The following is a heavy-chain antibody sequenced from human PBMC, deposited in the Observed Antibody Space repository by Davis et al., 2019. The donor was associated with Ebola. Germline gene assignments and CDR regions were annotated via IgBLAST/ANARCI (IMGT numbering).Heavy chain of an antibody. J-gene: IGHJ4*02. CDR1: GFTFSSYG. CDR3: AKDHAEYSSSPFDY. D-gene: IGHD6-6*01. CDR2: IRCDGSNK. Sequence: GESLKISCAASGFTFSSYGMHWVRQAPGKGLEWVAFIRCDGSNKYYADSVKGRFTISRDNSKNTLYLQMNSLRAEDTAVYYCAKDHAEYSSSPFDYWGQGTLVTVSS. V-gene: IGHV3-30*02.